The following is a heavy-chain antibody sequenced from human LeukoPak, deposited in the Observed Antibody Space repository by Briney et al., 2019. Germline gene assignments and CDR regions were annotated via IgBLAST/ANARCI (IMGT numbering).Heavy chain of an antibody. Sequence: GGSLRLSRAASGFMFSDYWMTWVRQAPGKVLEWVANIKQDGSEKYYVDSVKGRFTISRDNAKNSLYLQMNSLRAEDTAVYYCASGTSYYVQWGQGTLVTVSS. CDR2: IKQDGSEK. CDR3: ASGTSYYVQ. CDR1: GFMFSDYW. D-gene: IGHD3-10*02. J-gene: IGHJ4*02. V-gene: IGHV3-7*02.